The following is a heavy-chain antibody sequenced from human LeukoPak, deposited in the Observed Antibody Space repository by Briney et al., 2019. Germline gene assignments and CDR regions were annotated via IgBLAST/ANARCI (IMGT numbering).Heavy chain of an antibody. Sequence: SGTLSLTCTVSGGSTSIYYWNWIRQPPGKGLEWIGYIYYSGSTYYNPSLKSRVTISVDTSKNQFSLKLSSVTAADTAVYYCASFSSGWLQYFDYWGQGTLVTVSS. CDR2: IYYSGST. CDR3: ASFSSGWLQYFDY. J-gene: IGHJ4*02. CDR1: GGSTSIYY. V-gene: IGHV4-59*06. D-gene: IGHD6-19*01.